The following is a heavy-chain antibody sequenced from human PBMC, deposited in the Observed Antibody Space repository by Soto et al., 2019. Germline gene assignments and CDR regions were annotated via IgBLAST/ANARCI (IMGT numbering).Heavy chain of an antibody. V-gene: IGHV3-30-3*01. D-gene: IGHD3-10*01. CDR1: GFTFSSYA. CDR3: ARYGYYGSGSNDVYYYYDMDV. Sequence: GGSRRLSCAASGFTFSSYAMHWVRQAPGKGLEWVAVISYDGSNKYYADSVKGRFTISRDNSKNTLYLQMNSLRAEDTAVYYCARYGYYGSGSNDVYYYYDMDVWGQGTTVTVSS. J-gene: IGHJ6*02. CDR2: ISYDGSNK.